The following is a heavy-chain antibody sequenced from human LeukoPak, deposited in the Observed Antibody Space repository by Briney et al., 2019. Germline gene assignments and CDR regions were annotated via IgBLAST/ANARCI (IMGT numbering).Heavy chain of an antibody. D-gene: IGHD3-3*01. Sequence: PGGSLRLSCAVSGFTFSSYSMNWVRRAPGKGLEWVSYIGCSVSTRYYADSVKGRFTISRDNGKHSLYLQMNSLRAEDTAVYYCAREGSDFWSGYSKGYFDYWGQGTLVTVSS. CDR2: IGCSVSTR. CDR1: GFTFSSYS. CDR3: AREGSDFWSGYSKGYFDY. V-gene: IGHV3-48*01. J-gene: IGHJ4*02.